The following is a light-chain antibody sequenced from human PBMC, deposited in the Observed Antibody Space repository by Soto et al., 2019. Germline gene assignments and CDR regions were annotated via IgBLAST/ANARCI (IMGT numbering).Light chain of an antibody. J-gene: IGLJ1*01. Sequence: QSVLTQPPSVSGAPGQRVTISCTGSSSNIGAGYDVHWYQQLPGTAPKLLIYGNSNRPSGVPERFSGSKSGTSASVAITGLQAEDEADYYCQSYASSLSGPGGFGTGTKVTVL. V-gene: IGLV1-40*01. CDR1: SSNIGAGYD. CDR2: GNS. CDR3: QSYASSLSGPGG.